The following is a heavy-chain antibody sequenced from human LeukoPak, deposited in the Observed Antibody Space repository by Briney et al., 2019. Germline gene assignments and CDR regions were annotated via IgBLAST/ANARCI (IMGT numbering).Heavy chain of an antibody. CDR2: IYYSGST. J-gene: IGHJ5*02. D-gene: IGHD1-7*01. CDR1: GDSISSSSYY. V-gene: IGHV4-39*01. Sequence: SETLSLTCTVSGDSISSSSYYWGWIRQPPGKGLEWIGSIYYSGSTYYNPSLKSRVTISVDTSKNQFSLKLSSVTAADTAVYYCARHENSNWFDPWGQGTLVTVSS. CDR3: ARHENSNWFDP.